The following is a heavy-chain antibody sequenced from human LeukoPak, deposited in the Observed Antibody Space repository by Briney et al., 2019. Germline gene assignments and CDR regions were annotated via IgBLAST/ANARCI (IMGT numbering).Heavy chain of an antibody. CDR2: IIPIFGTA. J-gene: IGHJ4*02. CDR3: ARDWGYYYDSSGFPLGY. CDR1: GGTFSSYA. V-gene: IGHV1-69*05. Sequence: SVKVSCKASGGTFSSYAISWVRQAPGQGLEWMGGIIPIFGTANYAQKFQGRVTITTDESTSTAYMELSSLRSEDTAVYYCARDWGYYYDSSGFPLGYWGQGTLVTVSS. D-gene: IGHD3-22*01.